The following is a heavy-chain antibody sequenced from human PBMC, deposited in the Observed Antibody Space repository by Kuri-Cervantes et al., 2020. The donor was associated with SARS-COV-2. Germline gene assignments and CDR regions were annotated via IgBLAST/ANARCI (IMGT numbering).Heavy chain of an antibody. D-gene: IGHD3-10*01. J-gene: IGHJ4*02. CDR3: ARVKDWFGEPKFDY. Sequence: ESLKISCTVSGGSISSYYWSWIRQPPGKGLEWIGYIYYSGSTNYNPSLKSRVTISVDTSKNQFSLKLSSVTAADTAVYYCARVKDWFGEPKFDYWGQGTLVTVSS. CDR1: GGSISSYY. CDR2: IYYSGST. V-gene: IGHV4-59*01.